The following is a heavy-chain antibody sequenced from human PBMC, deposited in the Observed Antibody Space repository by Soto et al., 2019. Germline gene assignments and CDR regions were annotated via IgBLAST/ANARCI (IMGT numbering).Heavy chain of an antibody. D-gene: IGHD1-1*01. Sequence: SVKVSCKASGGTFSSYAISWVRQAPGQGLEWMGGIIPIFGTANYAQKFQGRVTITADESTSTAYMELSSLRSGDTAVYYCARVPELSRLERVPGRYGMDVWGQGTTVTVSS. CDR1: GGTFSSYA. V-gene: IGHV1-69*13. CDR2: IIPIFGTA. J-gene: IGHJ6*02. CDR3: ARVPELSRLERVPGRYGMDV.